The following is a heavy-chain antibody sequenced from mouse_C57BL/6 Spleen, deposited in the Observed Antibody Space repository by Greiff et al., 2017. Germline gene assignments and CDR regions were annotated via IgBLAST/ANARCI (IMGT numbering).Heavy chain of an antibody. CDR2: ISSGSSTI. J-gene: IGHJ4*01. Sequence: DVMLVESGGGLVKPGGSLKLSCAASGFTFSDYGMHWVRQAPEKGLEWVAYISSGSSTIYYADTVKGRFTISRDNAKNTLFLQMTSLRSEDTAMYYCARNYGSSPYAMDYWGQGTSATVSS. D-gene: IGHD1-1*01. CDR3: ARNYGSSPYAMDY. V-gene: IGHV5-17*01. CDR1: GFTFSDYG.